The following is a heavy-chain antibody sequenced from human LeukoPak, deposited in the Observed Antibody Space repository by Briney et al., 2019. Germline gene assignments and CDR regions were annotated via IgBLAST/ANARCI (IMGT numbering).Heavy chain of an antibody. CDR1: GGTFSSYA. D-gene: IGHD3-3*01. CDR3: ARTIFGGTPHFDY. V-gene: IGHV1-69*05. CDR2: IIPIFGTA. Sequence: SVKVSCKASGGTFSSYAISWVRQAPGQGLEWMGGIIPIFGTANYAQKFQGRVTITTDESTSTAYMELSSLRSEDTAVYYCARTIFGGTPHFDYWGQGTLVTVSS. J-gene: IGHJ4*02.